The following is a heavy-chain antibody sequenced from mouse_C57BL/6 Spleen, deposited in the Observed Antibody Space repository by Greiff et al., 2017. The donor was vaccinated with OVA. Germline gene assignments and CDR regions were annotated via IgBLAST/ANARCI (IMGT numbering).Heavy chain of an antibody. Sequence: QVQLKESGSELRSPGSSVKLSCKDFDSEVFPIAYMSWVRQKPGHGFEWIGGILPSIGRTIYGEKFEDQATLDADTLSNTAYLELNSLTSEDSAIYYCARGVIGYDPPWFAYWGQGTLVTVSA. D-gene: IGHD2-2*01. CDR3: ARGVIGYDPPWFAY. V-gene: IGHV15-2*01. CDR2: ILPSIGRT. CDR1: DSEVFPIAY. J-gene: IGHJ3*01.